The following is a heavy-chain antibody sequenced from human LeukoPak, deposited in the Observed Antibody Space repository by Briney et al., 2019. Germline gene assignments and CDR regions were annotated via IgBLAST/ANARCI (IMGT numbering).Heavy chain of an antibody. D-gene: IGHD1-14*01. CDR1: GFTFSSYA. V-gene: IGHV3-23*01. J-gene: IGHJ4*02. Sequence: PGGSLRLSCAASGFTFSSYAMSWVRQAPGKGLEWVSGIGGSGGSGGSTYYADSVKGRFTISRDNSKNTLYLQMNSLRAEDTAVYYCAKDWYTRTVQIDYWGQGTLVTVSS. CDR2: IGGSGGSGGST. CDR3: AKDWYTRTVQIDY.